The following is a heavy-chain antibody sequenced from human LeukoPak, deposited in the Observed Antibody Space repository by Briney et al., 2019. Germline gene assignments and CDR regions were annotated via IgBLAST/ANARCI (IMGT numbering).Heavy chain of an antibody. V-gene: IGHV1-8*01. J-gene: IGHJ5*02. CDR2: VNPNRGDT. Sequence: ASVKVSCKASGYTFTSYDIHWVRQATGQGLEWMGRVNPNRGDTDYAQKFQGRVSMTRDTSISTAYMELSSLRSEDMALYYCVRSFPRFIPLAVTGGGSWGQGTLVTVSS. CDR1: GYTFTSYD. D-gene: IGHD3-16*01. CDR3: VRSFPRFIPLAVTGGGS.